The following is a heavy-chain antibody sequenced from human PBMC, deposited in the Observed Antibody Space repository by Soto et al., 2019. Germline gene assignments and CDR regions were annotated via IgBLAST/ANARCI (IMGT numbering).Heavy chain of an antibody. CDR2: INVGTDKT. J-gene: IGHJ4*02. Sequence: ASVKVSCKTSGYSFIKNAIHWVRQAPGQRPEWMGWINVGTDKTKYSEKFQGRVTITTDTSASTAYMELTSLGSEDTAVYYCARLEAGVKLDYWGQGTPVIVSS. CDR1: GYSFIKNA. CDR3: ARLEAGVKLDY. V-gene: IGHV1-3*01.